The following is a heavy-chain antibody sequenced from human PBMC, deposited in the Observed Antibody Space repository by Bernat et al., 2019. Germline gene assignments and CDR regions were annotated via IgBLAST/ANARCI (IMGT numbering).Heavy chain of an antibody. V-gene: IGHV3-23*04. CDR3: AKNVGSGWRYYFDY. CDR1: GFTFSSYA. D-gene: IGHD6-19*01. CDR2: STGSGGST. Sequence: EVQLVESGGSLVQPGGSLRLSCAASGFTFSSYAMSWVRQAPGQGLEWVSVSTGSGGSTYYADSVKGRFTISRDNSKNTLYLQMNSLRAEDTAVYYCAKNVGSGWRYYFDYWGQGTLVTVSS. J-gene: IGHJ4*02.